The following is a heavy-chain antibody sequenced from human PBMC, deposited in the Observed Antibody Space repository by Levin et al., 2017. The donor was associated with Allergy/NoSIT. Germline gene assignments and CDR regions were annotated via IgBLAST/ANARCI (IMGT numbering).Heavy chain of an antibody. CDR1: GGSISSGGYS. V-gene: IGHV4-30-2*01. J-gene: IGHJ4*02. CDR3: ARFGSDVDPKNAYYFDY. CDR2: IYHSGST. Sequence: SETLSLTCAVSGGSISSGGYSWSWIRQPPGRGVEWIGYIYHSGSTYYNPSLKSRVTISGDRSKNQFSLKLSSVTAADTAVYYCARFGSDVDPKNAYYFDYWGQGTLVTVSS. D-gene: IGHD5-12*01.